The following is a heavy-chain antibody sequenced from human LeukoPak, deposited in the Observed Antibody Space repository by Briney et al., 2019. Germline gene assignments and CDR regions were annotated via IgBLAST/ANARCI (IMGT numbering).Heavy chain of an antibody. V-gene: IGHV3-74*01. D-gene: IGHD2/OR15-2a*01. CDR3: TSFFETN. J-gene: IGHJ4*02. CDR1: GFTFSSHW. Sequence: GGSLRLSCAASGFTFSSHWMHWVRQAPGKGLVWVSHVNNDGSATSYADSVKGRFTISRDSAKNTVYLHMNSLRVEDTAVYYCTSFFETNWGQGTLVTVSS. CDR2: VNNDGSAT.